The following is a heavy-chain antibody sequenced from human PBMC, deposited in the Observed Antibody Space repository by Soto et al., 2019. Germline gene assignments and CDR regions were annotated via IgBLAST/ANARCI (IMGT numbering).Heavy chain of an antibody. J-gene: IGHJ4*02. CDR3: ARRGGKIDY. Sequence: QLQLQESGPGLVKPSETLSLTCTVSGGSISSSSYYWGCIRQPPGKGLEWIGSIYYSGSTYYNPSLKSRVSISVDTSKNQFSLKLSSVTAADTAVYYCARRGGKIDYWGQGTLVTVSS. CDR1: GGSISSSSYY. D-gene: IGHD3-16*01. CDR2: IYYSGST. V-gene: IGHV4-39*01.